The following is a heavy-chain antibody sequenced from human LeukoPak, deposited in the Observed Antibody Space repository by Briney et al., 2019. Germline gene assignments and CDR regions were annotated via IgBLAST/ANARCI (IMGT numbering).Heavy chain of an antibody. D-gene: IGHD2-2*01. V-gene: IGHV1-69*13. CDR1: GGTFSSYA. J-gene: IGHJ4*02. Sequence: SVKVSCKASGGTFSSYAISWVRQAPGQGLEWMGGIIPIFGTANYARKFQGRVTITSDESTSTAYMELSSLRSEDTAVYYCAREAPGCSSTSCHIDYWGQGTLVTVSS. CDR2: IIPIFGTA. CDR3: AREAPGCSSTSCHIDY.